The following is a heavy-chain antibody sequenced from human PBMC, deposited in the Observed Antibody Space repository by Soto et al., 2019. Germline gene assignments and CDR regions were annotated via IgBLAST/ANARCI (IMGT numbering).Heavy chain of an antibody. D-gene: IGHD6-25*01. V-gene: IGHV3-74*03. Sequence: EVQLVESGGGLVQPGGSLRLSCAASGFTFRNYWMYWVRQAPGKGLVWVSRVNNDGTDTTHADSVKGRFTISRDNAENTLYLQMHSLRAEDTAVNYCARGGWQRALDVWGQGSTGTVSS. CDR3: ARGGWQRALDV. CDR2: VNNDGTDT. J-gene: IGHJ6*02. CDR1: GFTFRNYW.